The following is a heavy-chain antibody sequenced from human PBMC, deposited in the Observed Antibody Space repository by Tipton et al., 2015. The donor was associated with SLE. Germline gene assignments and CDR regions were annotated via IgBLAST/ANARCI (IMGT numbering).Heavy chain of an antibody. CDR3: ARPGGLMMTTVTTGAFDI. D-gene: IGHD4-17*01. V-gene: IGHV5-51*03. CDR1: GYSFTSYW. CDR2: IYPGDSDT. Sequence: VQLVQSGAEVKTPGASLKISCKGSGYSFTSYWIGWVRQMPGKGLEWMGSIYPGDSDTRYSPSFQGQVTISADKSISTAYLQWSSLKASGTAMYYCARPGGLMMTTVTTGAFDIWGQGTMVTVSS. J-gene: IGHJ3*02.